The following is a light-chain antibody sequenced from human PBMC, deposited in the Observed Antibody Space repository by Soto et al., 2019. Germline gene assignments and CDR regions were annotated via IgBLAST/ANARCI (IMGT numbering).Light chain of an antibody. CDR1: QSVSSN. V-gene: IGKV3-15*01. CDR3: QQYKNWPQT. J-gene: IGKJ2*01. Sequence: EIVMTQSPATLSVFPGERATLSCRASQSVSSNLAWYQHRPGQAPRLLIYGASTRANGIPARFSGSGSGTEFSLSISSLQSEDFAVYYCQQYKNWPQTFGQGTKLEI. CDR2: GAS.